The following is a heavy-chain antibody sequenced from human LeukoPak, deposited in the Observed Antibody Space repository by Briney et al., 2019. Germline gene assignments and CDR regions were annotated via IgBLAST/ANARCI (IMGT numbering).Heavy chain of an antibody. D-gene: IGHD3-3*01. Sequence: SETLSLTCAVSGVSLSGYYWGWIRQPPGKGLEWIGSIYHSGSTYHNPSLKSRVTISVDTSKNQFSLKLSSVTAADTAVYYCARKYYDFWSGYYTDAFDIWGQGTMVTVSS. CDR2: IYHSGST. CDR1: GVSLSGYY. V-gene: IGHV4-38-2*01. J-gene: IGHJ3*02. CDR3: ARKYYDFWSGYYTDAFDI.